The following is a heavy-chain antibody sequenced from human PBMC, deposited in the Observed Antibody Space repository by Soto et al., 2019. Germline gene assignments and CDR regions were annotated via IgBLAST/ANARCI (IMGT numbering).Heavy chain of an antibody. Sequence: VRLVQSGAEVKEPGDSVRVSCEASGYTFTAYHIHWVRQAPGQGLEWMGWINPKFGDTGYAQDFQGRVSMTSDMSISTVYMELGRLTSDDTAIYYCARDIYYDGSGYYSGGIDYWGQGTLVTVSS. V-gene: IGHV1-2*02. CDR3: ARDIYYDGSGYYSGGIDY. J-gene: IGHJ4*02. CDR1: GYTFTAYH. CDR2: INPKFGDT. D-gene: IGHD3-22*01.